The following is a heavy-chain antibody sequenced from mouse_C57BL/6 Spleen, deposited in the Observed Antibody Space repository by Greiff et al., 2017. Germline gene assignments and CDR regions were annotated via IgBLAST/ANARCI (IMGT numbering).Heavy chain of an antibody. Sequence: VQLQQSGAELARPGASVKMSCKASGYTFTSYTMHWVKQRPGQGLEWIGYINPSSGYTKYNQKFKDKATLTADKSSSTAYMQLSSLTSEDSAVYYCARGEYYYGSSYGAMDYWGQGTSVTVSS. J-gene: IGHJ4*01. CDR3: ARGEYYYGSSYGAMDY. D-gene: IGHD1-1*01. CDR2: INPSSGYT. CDR1: GYTFTSYT. V-gene: IGHV1-4*01.